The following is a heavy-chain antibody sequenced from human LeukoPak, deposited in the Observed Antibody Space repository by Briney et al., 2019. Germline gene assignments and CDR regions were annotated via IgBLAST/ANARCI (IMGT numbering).Heavy chain of an antibody. CDR2: IYHSGST. CDR3: ARHGDLLSPFQT. J-gene: IGHJ5*02. D-gene: IGHD2-21*02. V-gene: IGHV4-39*01. CDR1: GGSISSSSFY. Sequence: SETLSLTCTVSGGSISSSSFYWGWIRQPPGKGLEWIGSIYHSGSTYYNPSLKSRVTISVDTSKNQISLKLNSVTAADTAMYYCARHGDLLSPFQTWGQGTLVTVSS.